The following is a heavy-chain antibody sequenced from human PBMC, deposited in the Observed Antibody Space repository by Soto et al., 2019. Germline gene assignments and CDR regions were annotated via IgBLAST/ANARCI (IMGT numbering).Heavy chain of an antibody. Sequence: ASVKVSCKASGYSFSDYHIHWVRQAPGQGLEWLGRINPKSGGTSSAQKFQGWVTMARDTSISTAYMELTRLRSDDTAVYFCARGHSTDCSNGVCSFFYNHEMDVWGQGTTFTVSS. CDR3: ARGHSTDCSNGVCSFFYNHEMDV. CDR1: GYSFSDYH. V-gene: IGHV1-2*04. J-gene: IGHJ6*02. D-gene: IGHD2-8*01. CDR2: INPKSGGT.